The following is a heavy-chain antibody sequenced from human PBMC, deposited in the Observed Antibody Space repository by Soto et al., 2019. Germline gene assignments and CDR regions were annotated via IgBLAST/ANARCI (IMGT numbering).Heavy chain of an antibody. CDR3: ARHVRHYYDSSGYVNWFDP. Sequence: SETLSLTCTVSGGSISSSSYYWGWIRQPPGKGLEWIGSLFYSGSTYYNPSLKGRLTISVDTSKNQFSLKLSSVTAADTAVYYCARHVRHYYDSSGYVNWFDPWGQGTLVTVS. J-gene: IGHJ5*02. V-gene: IGHV4-39*01. D-gene: IGHD3-22*01. CDR2: LFYSGST. CDR1: GGSISSSSYY.